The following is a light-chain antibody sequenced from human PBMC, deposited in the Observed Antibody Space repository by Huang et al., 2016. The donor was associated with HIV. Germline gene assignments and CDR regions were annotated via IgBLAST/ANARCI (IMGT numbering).Light chain of an antibody. V-gene: IGKV1-39*01. CDR1: QSVTHS. Sequence: DIQMTQSPSSLSAFVGDRVTITCRASQSVTHSLHWYQQKPGKAPKLLIYSASSLQSGVPSRFRGTGSGTYFTLTINSLQPEDFATYYCQQSYRAPLTFGGGTRVEIK. J-gene: IGKJ4*01. CDR2: SAS. CDR3: QQSYRAPLT.